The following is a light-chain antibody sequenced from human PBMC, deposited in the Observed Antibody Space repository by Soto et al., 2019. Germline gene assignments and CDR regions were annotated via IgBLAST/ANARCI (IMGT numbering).Light chain of an antibody. J-gene: IGLJ1*01. Sequence: QSVLTQPPSVSAAPGQKVTISCSGSSSNIGNNYVSWYQQFPGTAPKLLVYENNKRPSGIPDRFSGSKSGTSATLGITGLQTGDEADYNCGTWDSSLSAGVFGTGTKLTVL. CDR1: SSNIGNNY. CDR2: ENN. CDR3: GTWDSSLSAGV. V-gene: IGLV1-51*02.